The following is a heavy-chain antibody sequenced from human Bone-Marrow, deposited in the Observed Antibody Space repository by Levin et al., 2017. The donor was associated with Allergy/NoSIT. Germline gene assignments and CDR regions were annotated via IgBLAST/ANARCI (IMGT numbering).Heavy chain of an antibody. J-gene: IGHJ4*02. D-gene: IGHD1-1*01. CDR2: IYYTGST. CDR1: GGSVSSGTHY. CDR3: TGSPNQYYFNW. Sequence: SQTLSLTCTVSGGSVSSGTHYWSWIRQPPGKGLEWIGYIYYTGSTNSNPSLKSRVTMSLDTSKNQFSLHLSSVTAADTAVYYCTGSPNQYYFNWWGQGTLGTVSS. V-gene: IGHV4-61*01.